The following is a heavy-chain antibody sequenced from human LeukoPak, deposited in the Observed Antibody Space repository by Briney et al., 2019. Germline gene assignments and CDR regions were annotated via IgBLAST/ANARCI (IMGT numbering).Heavy chain of an antibody. D-gene: IGHD1-14*01. Sequence: PGRSLRLSCAASGFTFSSYAMHWVRQAPGKGLEWVAVISFDGSNKYYADSVKGRFTISRDNSKNTLYLQMNSLRAEDTAVYYCARVVSPGYYFDYWGQGTLVTVSS. CDR3: ARVVSPGYYFDY. CDR2: ISFDGSNK. J-gene: IGHJ4*02. V-gene: IGHV3-30*01. CDR1: GFTFSSYA.